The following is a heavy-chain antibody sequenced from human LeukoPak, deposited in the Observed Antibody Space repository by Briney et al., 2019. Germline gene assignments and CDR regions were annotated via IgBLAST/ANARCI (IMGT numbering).Heavy chain of an antibody. V-gene: IGHV1-46*01. D-gene: IGHD5-18*01. J-gene: IGHJ4*02. Sequence: ASVKVSCKTSGYTFASYHIHWVRQAPGQGLEWMGIIKISGGLSTYAQMFQGRVTMTRDTSTRTVYMEMSGLTSEDTALYYCAREREDSYYFDYWGQGTLVTVSS. CDR1: GYTFASYH. CDR2: IKISGGLS. CDR3: AREREDSYYFDY.